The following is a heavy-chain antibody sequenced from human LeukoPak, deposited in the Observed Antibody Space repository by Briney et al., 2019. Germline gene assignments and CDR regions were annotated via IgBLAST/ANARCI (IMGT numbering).Heavy chain of an antibody. J-gene: IGHJ3*02. CDR3: ARDPTYYDFWSGTLSPAAFDI. Sequence: GGSLRLSCAASGFTFSSYWMSWVRQAPGKGLEWVANIKQDGSEKYYVDSVKGRFTISRDNAKNSLYLQMNSLRAGDTAVYYCARDPTYYDFWSGTLSPAAFDIWGQGTMVTVSS. CDR1: GFTFSSYW. CDR2: IKQDGSEK. D-gene: IGHD3-3*01. V-gene: IGHV3-7*01.